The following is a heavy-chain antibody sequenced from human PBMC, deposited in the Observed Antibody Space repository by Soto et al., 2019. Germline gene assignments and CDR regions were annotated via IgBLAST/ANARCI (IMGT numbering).Heavy chain of an antibody. D-gene: IGHD6-19*01. V-gene: IGHV3-48*02. CDR3: AREGYSSGWYGYYGMDV. CDR1: GFTFSSYS. Sequence: GGSLRLSCAASGFTFSSYSMNWVRQAPGKGLEWVSYISSSSTIYYADSVKGRFTISRDNAKNSLYLQMNSLRDEDTAVYYCAREGYSSGWYGYYGMDVWGQGTTVTVSS. CDR2: ISSSSTI. J-gene: IGHJ6*02.